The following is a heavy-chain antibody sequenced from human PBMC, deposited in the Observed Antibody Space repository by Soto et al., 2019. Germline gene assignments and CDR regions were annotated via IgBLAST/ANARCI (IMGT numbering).Heavy chain of an antibody. Sequence: PSETLSLTCAVYGGSFSGYYWSWIRQPPGKGLEWIGEINHSGSTNYNPSLKSRVTISVDTSKNQFSLKLSSVTAADTAVYYCARYPSSTLDYWGQGTLVTVS. V-gene: IGHV4-34*01. CDR2: INHSGST. J-gene: IGHJ4*02. CDR1: GGSFSGYY. CDR3: ARYPSSTLDY.